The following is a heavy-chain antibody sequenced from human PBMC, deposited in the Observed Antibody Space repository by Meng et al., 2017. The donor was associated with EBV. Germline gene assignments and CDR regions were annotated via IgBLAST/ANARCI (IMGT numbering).Heavy chain of an antibody. CDR2: INHSGST. D-gene: IGHD5-24*01. J-gene: IGHJ4*02. CDR3: ARGRWLQPGSYFDY. CDR1: GGSFSGNC. Sequence: QLQPLGAGLLNRSSTLPLTVAFVGGSFSGNCWSWFRRPQGKGLEWIGEINHSGSTNYNPSLKSRVTISVATSKNQFSLKLSSVTAADTAVYYCARGRWLQPGSYFDYWGQGTLVTVSS. V-gene: IGHV4-34*01.